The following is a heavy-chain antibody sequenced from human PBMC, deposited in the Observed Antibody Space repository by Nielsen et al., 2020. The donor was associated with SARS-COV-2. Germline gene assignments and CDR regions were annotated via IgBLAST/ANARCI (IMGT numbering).Heavy chain of an antibody. V-gene: IGHV4-39*01. Sequence: SETLSLTCTVSGDSMRSSDYYWALICQPPGKGLEWIGSIYYSGITYYNSSLKRRVSMSVDTPNNQFSLRLSSVTAADTAVYYCARLNRRILEPLALASLRFDSWGPGRLVTVSS. CDR3: ARLNRRILEPLALASLRFDS. D-gene: IGHD3-3*02. CDR1: GDSMRSSDYY. J-gene: IGHJ4*02. CDR2: IYYSGIT.